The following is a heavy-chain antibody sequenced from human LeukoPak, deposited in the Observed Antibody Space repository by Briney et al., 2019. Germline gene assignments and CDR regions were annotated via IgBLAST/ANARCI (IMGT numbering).Heavy chain of an antibody. Sequence: GESLKISCKGSGYSFTSYWIGWVRQMPGKGLEWMGIIYPGDSDTRYSPSFQGQVTISADKSISTAYLQWSSLKASGTAMYYCARLPIAARQIYYYYGMDVWGQGTTVTVSS. CDR1: GYSFTSYW. CDR3: ARLPIAARQIYYYYGMDV. CDR2: IYPGDSDT. D-gene: IGHD6-6*01. J-gene: IGHJ6*02. V-gene: IGHV5-51*01.